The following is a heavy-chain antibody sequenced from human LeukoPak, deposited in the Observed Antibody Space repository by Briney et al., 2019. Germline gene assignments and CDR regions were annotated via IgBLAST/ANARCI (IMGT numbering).Heavy chain of an antibody. CDR2: ISGSGDTT. D-gene: IGHD5-24*01. CDR1: GFTFSTFP. CDR3: AKDRGY. V-gene: IGHV3-23*01. Sequence: GGSLRLSCAASGFTFSTFPMTWVRQAPGKGLEWVSAISGSGDTTYYADYVKGRFTISRDNSKNTLYLQMNSLRAEDTAVYYRAKDRGYWGQGTLVTVSS. J-gene: IGHJ4*02.